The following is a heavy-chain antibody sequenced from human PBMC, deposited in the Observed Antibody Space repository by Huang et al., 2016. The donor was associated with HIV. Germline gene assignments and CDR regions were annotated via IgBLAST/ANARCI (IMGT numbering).Heavy chain of an antibody. CDR3: ARPLLGYSNGYYFDY. V-gene: IGHV5-51*03. J-gene: IGHJ4*02. CDR1: GFSFTNYW. Sequence: EVQLVQSGAEVKKPGESLKISCKGSGFSFTNYWIGWVRQMPGKGLEWMGIVYPGYSDTTYGPAFRGQVTISADKSINTAYLQWNSLKASDSAMYYCARPLLGYSNGYYFDYWGQGTLVTVSS. D-gene: IGHD5-18*01. CDR2: VYPGYSDT.